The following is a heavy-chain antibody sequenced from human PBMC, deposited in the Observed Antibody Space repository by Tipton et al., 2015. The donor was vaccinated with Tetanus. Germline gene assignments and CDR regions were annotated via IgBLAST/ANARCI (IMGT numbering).Heavy chain of an antibody. J-gene: IGHJ4*02. V-gene: IGHV6-1*01. Sequence: LVKPTQTLSLTCAISGDSVSSNSAAWNWIRQSPSRGLEWLGRTYYRSKWYNDYAVSVKSRITINPDTSKNQFSLQLNSVTPEDTAVYYCARERWVWFGELFPSTFDYWGQGTLVTVSS. CDR3: ARERWVWFGELFPSTFDY. CDR2: TYYRSKWYN. D-gene: IGHD3-10*01. CDR1: GDSVSSNSAA.